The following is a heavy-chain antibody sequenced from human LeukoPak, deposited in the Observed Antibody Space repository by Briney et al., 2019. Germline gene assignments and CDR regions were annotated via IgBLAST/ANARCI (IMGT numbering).Heavy chain of an antibody. CDR3: ARALYSDSSGHYPGLDH. J-gene: IGHJ4*02. V-gene: IGHV1-18*01. Sequence: AAVKVCCTASGYTFTIYGISWVRQAPGQGLEWMGWFGAYNGNTNYAQKFQGRGTMTTDTSTRTSNMELRNLRSDDTAVYYCARALYSDSSGHYPGLDHWGQGTLVTVSS. CDR1: GYTFTIYG. D-gene: IGHD3-22*01. CDR2: FGAYNGNT.